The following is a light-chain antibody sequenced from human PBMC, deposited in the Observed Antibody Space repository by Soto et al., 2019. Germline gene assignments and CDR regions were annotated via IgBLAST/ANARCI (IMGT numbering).Light chain of an antibody. Sequence: IVLTQSPGTLSLSPGERATLSWWASQSVSSNYLAWYQQKPGRAPRLLIYAASSRATGVPARFSGSGSGTDFTLTISSLEPEDFAVYYCQQRSNWPPTFGQGTRLEIK. V-gene: IGKV3D-20*02. CDR3: QQRSNWPPT. CDR2: AAS. J-gene: IGKJ5*01. CDR1: QSVSSNY.